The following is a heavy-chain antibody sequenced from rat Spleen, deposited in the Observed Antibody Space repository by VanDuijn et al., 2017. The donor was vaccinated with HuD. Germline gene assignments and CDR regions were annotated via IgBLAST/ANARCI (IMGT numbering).Heavy chain of an antibody. CDR1: GFTFSNYY. V-gene: IGHV5-25*01. CDR2: ISSGGGGT. CDR3: ARRHYGYTDYFDY. D-gene: IGHD1-9*01. Sequence: EVQLVESGGGLVQPGRSMKLSCAALGFTFSNYYMAWVRQAPTKGLEWVASISSGGGGTYYPDSVEGRFTISRDNAKSTLYLHMDSLRSEDTATYYCARRHYGYTDYFDYWGQGVMVTVSS. J-gene: IGHJ2*01.